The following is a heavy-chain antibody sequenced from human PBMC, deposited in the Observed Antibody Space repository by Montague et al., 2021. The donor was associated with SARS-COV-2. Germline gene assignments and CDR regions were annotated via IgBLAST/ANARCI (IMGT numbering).Heavy chain of an antibody. J-gene: IGHJ6*02. V-gene: IGHV3-23*01. CDR2: FSGSGGSP. Sequence: SLRLSCAASGFTVSSYAPSWVRQAPGKGLEWVSAFSGSGGSPYYSYSXXVLFTISRDNSKNTLYLQMNSLRAEDTAVSYCAKVGSSWYHGYYYGMDVWGQGTTVTVSS. D-gene: IGHD6-13*01. CDR3: AKVGSSWYHGYYYGMDV. CDR1: GFTVSSYA.